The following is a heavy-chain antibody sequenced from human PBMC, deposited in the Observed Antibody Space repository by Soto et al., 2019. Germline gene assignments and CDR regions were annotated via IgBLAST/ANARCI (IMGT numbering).Heavy chain of an antibody. V-gene: IGHV3-23*01. CDR2: VSGSGGNT. Sequence: HPGGSLRLSCAASGFTFSNYAMSWVRQAPGKGLEWVSAVSGSGGNTYYADPVKGRFTISRDNSKNTLYLQMNNLRAEDTAVYYCAKDRGLFEAGIAAAASGYMAVWGKGTTVTVSS. CDR3: AKDRGLFEAGIAAAASGYMAV. J-gene: IGHJ6*03. CDR1: GFTFSNYA. D-gene: IGHD6-13*01.